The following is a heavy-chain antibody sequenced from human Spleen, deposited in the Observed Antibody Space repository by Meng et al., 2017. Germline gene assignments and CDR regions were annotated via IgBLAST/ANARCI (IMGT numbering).Heavy chain of an antibody. D-gene: IGHD2-2*01. CDR3: ASHCTSTSCYYYYGMDV. CDR1: GFTFRSSA. Sequence: SVKVSCKASGFTFRSSAVQWVRQARGQRLEWIGWIVAGTGDTNYAQKFQDRVTITGDMSTSTAYMELSSLRSEDTAVYYCASHCTSTSCYYYYGMDVWGQGTTVTVSS. CDR2: IVAGTGDT. V-gene: IGHV1-58*01. J-gene: IGHJ6*02.